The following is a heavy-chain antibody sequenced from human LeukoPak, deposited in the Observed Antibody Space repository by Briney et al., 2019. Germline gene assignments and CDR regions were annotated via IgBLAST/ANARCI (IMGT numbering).Heavy chain of an antibody. CDR3: ARALGSSWDSSLDS. V-gene: IGHV3-30*04. Sequence: GGSLRLSCAASGFTFSNYAMHWVRQAPGKGLEWVALISYHGSVEKNAASVNRRFTISRDNSKNTLYLQMNSLRTEDTAVYYCARALGSSWDSSLDSWGQGTLVPVSS. CDR1: GFTFSNYA. CDR2: ISYHGSVE. D-gene: IGHD6-13*01. J-gene: IGHJ4*02.